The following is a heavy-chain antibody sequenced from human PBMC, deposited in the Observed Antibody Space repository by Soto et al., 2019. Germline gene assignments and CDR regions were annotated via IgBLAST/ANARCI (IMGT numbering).Heavy chain of an antibody. V-gene: IGHV3-23*01. Sequence: GGSLRLSCAASGFIFENFGMSWVRLAPGKGLEWISSISGSCFKKYYADSVKGRFTISRDNSKSTVYLELNNLSAEDTAVYHCAKNQGVELVPLATVDWFDPWGQGSVVTVSS. CDR3: AKNQGVELVPLATVDWFDP. J-gene: IGHJ5*02. D-gene: IGHD1-26*01. CDR2: ISGSCFKK. CDR1: GFIFENFG.